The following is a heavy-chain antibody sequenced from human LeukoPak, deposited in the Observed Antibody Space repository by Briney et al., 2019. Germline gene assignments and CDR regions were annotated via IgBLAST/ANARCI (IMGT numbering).Heavy chain of an antibody. CDR3: ARAPITSPFYFDY. CDR1: GFAFDEHG. CDR2: INWSGGST. D-gene: IGHD2-2*01. Sequence: GGSLRLSCTASGFAFDEHGMSWVRQVPGKGLEWVSGINWSGGSTGNADSLRGRFTISRDNAKNSLYLQMDSLRAEDTALYYCARAPITSPFYFDYWGQGTLVTVSS. V-gene: IGHV3-20*04. J-gene: IGHJ4*02.